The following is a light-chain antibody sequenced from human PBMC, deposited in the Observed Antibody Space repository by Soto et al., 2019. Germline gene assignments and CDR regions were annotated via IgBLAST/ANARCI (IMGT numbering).Light chain of an antibody. J-gene: IGKJ5*01. Sequence: EMVLTQSPATLSLSPGERATLSSGASQSINSNYLAWYQQKPGLAPRLVIYDTSRRAPGIPDRLTGSGSGTDFTLTISRLEPEDSAIYYCQQYGSSPTFGQGTRLEIK. CDR3: QQYGSSPT. CDR2: DTS. V-gene: IGKV3D-20*01. CDR1: QSINSNY.